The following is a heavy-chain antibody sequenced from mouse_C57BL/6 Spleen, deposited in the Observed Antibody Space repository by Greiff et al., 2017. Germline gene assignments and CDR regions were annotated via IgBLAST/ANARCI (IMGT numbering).Heavy chain of an antibody. D-gene: IGHD2-2*01. CDR2: ISSGSSTI. V-gene: IGHV5-17*01. J-gene: IGHJ2*01. CDR1: GFTFSDYG. CDR3: ARGYVFDY. Sequence: EVKVVESGGGLVKPGGSLKLSYAASGFTFSDYGMHWVRQAPAKGLEWVAYISSGSSTIYYADTVKGRFTISRDNAKTTLFLQMTRLRSGDTAMYYCARGYVFDYWGQGTTLTVSS.